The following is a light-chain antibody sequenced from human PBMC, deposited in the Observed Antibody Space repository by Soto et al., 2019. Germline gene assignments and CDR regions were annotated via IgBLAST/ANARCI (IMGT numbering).Light chain of an antibody. Sequence: EIVLTQAAATLSVCPGERNTLSSMASQSVTGTLACYQHNPSQAPRLLIYRASTRATGIPARFSGSGSGTEFTLTLSSLQSEDFAVYCCQQYNNLSRTFGQGTKVDI. J-gene: IGKJ1*01. CDR3: QQYNNLSRT. V-gene: IGKV3-15*01. CDR2: RAS. CDR1: QSVTGT.